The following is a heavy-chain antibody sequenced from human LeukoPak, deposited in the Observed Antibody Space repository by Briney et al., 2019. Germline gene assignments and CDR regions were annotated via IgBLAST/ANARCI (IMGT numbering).Heavy chain of an antibody. V-gene: IGHV4-61*01. D-gene: IGHD6-19*01. CDR2: IYASGYT. CDR1: GGSVSSASYY. J-gene: IGHJ4*02. CDR3: ARDPPVAGTS. Sequence: SETLSLTCTVSGGSVSSASYYWTWIRQPPGKGLEWIGYIYASGYTNYNPSLKSRVTISVDTSKNQFSLKLSSVTAADTAVYYCARDPPVAGTSWGQGTLVTVSS.